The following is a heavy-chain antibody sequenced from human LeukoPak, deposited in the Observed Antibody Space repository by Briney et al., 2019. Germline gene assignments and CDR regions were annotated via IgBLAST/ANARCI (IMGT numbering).Heavy chain of an antibody. J-gene: IGHJ4*02. D-gene: IGHD6-6*01. CDR1: GATFTSYA. CDR3: ARAGNEYSSFYFDY. V-gene: IGHV1-69*05. Sequence: ASVKVSGKASGATFTSYAISWVRQAPGQGLEWMGGIIPIFGTANYAQKFQGRVTITTDESTSTAYMERSSLRSEDTAVYYCARAGNEYSSFYFDYWGQGTLVTVSS. CDR2: IIPIFGTA.